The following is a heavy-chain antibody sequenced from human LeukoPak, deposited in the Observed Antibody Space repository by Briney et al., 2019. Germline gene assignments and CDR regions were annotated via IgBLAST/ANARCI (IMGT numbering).Heavy chain of an antibody. V-gene: IGHV4-4*07. CDR1: GGSISSYY. CDR2: IYTSGST. D-gene: IGHD2-2*01. J-gene: IGHJ6*03. Sequence: SETLSLTCTVSGGSISSYYWSWIRQPAGKGLEWIGRIYTSGSTNYNPSLKSRVTMSVDTSKNQFSLKLSSVTAADTAVYYCARLRVVPAAGYYYYMDVWGKGTTVTVSS. CDR3: ARLRVVPAAGYYYYMDV.